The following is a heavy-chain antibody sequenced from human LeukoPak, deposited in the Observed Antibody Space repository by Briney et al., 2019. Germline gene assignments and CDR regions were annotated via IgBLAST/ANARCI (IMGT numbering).Heavy chain of an antibody. CDR3: AKDPGDIAATAYYFDY. D-gene: IGHD6-13*01. J-gene: IGHJ4*02. Sequence: GGSLRLSCAASGFTFSSYAMSWVRQAPGKGLEWVSAISGSGGSTYYADSVRGRFTISRDNSKNTLYLQMNSLRAEDTAVYYCAKDPGDIAATAYYFDYWGQGTLVTVSS. V-gene: IGHV3-23*01. CDR2: ISGSGGST. CDR1: GFTFSSYA.